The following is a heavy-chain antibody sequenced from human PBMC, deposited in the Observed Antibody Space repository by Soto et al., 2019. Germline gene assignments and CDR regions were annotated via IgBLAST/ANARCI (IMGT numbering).Heavy chain of an antibody. J-gene: IGHJ6*02. CDR2: ISSGGVS. CDR1: EFTVSDNY. Sequence: GGSLRLSCAASEFTVSDNYINWVRQAPGKGLEWVAVISSGGVSYYADSVKGRFTISRDNSRNTVYLQMNSLRAEDTAVYYCASPPGPPASSGMDVWGQGTTVTVS. V-gene: IGHV3-53*01. CDR3: ASPPGPPASSGMDV.